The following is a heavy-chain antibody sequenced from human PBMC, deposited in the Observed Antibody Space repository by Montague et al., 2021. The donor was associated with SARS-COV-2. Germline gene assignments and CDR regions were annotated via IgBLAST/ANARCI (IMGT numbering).Heavy chain of an antibody. CDR2: IYDSGST. Sequence: SETLSLTRTVSGGSISSNNYYWDWIRQPPGKGLEWIGSIYDSGSTYYXPSLKSRVTISVDTPKNHFSLKLNSVTAADTAVYYCARRGRKPLPVATTIGGFDIWGQGTMVTVSS. J-gene: IGHJ3*02. V-gene: IGHV4-39*02. CDR1: GGSISSNNYY. CDR3: ARRGRKPLPVATTIGGFDI. D-gene: IGHD5-12*01.